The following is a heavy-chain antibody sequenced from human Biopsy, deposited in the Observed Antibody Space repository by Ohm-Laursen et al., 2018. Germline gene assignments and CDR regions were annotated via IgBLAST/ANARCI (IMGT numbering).Heavy chain of an antibody. CDR2: ISYTGYT. V-gene: IGHV4-59*11. CDR3: ARGSNDFGGLYFPR. Sequence: PSETLSLTSTVSGGSFTGHYWSWIRQPPGKGLEWIGHISYTGYTSYNASLKSRVTISVDTSRNHFSLRLSSLTAADTAVYYCARGSNDFGGLYFPRWGQGTLLTVSS. CDR1: GGSFTGHY. D-gene: IGHD4-23*01. J-gene: IGHJ4*02.